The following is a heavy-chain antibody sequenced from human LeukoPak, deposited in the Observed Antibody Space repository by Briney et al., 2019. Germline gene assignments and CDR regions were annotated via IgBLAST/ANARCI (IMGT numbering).Heavy chain of an antibody. CDR3: ARDAVWFGNSHLDY. CDR1: GFTFSSYA. V-gene: IGHV3-11*01. CDR2: ISSSGSTI. J-gene: IGHJ4*02. Sequence: PGGSLRLSCAASGFTFSSYAMSWIRQAPGKGLEWVSYISSSGSTIYYADSVKGRFTISRDNAKNSLYLQMNSLRAEDTAVYYCARDAVWFGNSHLDYWGQGTLVTVSS. D-gene: IGHD3-10*01.